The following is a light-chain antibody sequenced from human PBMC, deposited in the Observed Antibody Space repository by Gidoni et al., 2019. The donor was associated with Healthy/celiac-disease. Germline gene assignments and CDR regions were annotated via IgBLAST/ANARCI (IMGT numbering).Light chain of an antibody. CDR3: LLSYSGARL. V-gene: IGLV7-46*01. J-gene: IGLJ2*01. Sequence: QAVVTQEPSLTVSPGGTVTLTCGSSTGAVTSGHYSDWFQQKPGQAPRTLIYDTSNKHAWTPARLSGSLLGGKAALTLSGAQPEDEAEYYGLLSYSGARLFGGGTKLTV. CDR2: DTS. CDR1: TGAVTSGHY.